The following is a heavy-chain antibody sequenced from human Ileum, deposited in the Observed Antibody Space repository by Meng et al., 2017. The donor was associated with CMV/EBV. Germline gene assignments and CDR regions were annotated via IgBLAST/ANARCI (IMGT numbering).Heavy chain of an antibody. D-gene: IGHD3-3*01. V-gene: IGHV3-53*01. CDR3: GTVPFWGGPTDTF. J-gene: IGHJ4*02. CDR1: GFIVSSNH. CDR2: IYDGERK. Sequence: GGSLRLSCETSGFIVSSNHMTWVRQAPGEGLEWVSVIYDGERKSYADSVKGRFSISRDKSKNNLYLQMNSLRVDDTAVYYCGTVPFWGGPTDTFWGQGMLGTVSS.